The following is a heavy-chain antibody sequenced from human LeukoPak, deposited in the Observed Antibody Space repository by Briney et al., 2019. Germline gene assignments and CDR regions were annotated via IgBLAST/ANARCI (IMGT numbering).Heavy chain of an antibody. CDR2: INPNSGGT. Sequence: ASVKVSCKASGYTFTGYYMHWVRQAPGQGLEWMGWINPNSGGTNYAQKFQGRVTMTRDTSISTAYMELSRLRSDDTAVHYCARASSDFWSGYSSAIDYWGQGTLVTVSS. J-gene: IGHJ4*02. V-gene: IGHV1-2*02. CDR3: ARASSDFWSGYSSAIDY. D-gene: IGHD3-3*01. CDR1: GYTFTGYY.